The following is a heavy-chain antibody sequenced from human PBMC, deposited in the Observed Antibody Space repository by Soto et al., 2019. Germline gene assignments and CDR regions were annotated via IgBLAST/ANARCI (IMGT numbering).Heavy chain of an antibody. CDR2: IYYSGST. D-gene: IGHD3-10*01. Sequence: SETLSLTCTVSGGSISSGGYYWSWIRQHPGKGLEWIGYIYYSGSTYYNPSLKSRVTISVDTSKNQFSLKLSSVTAADTAVYYCARASFPGFGDKHPIWGWFDPWGQGTLVTVSS. CDR1: GGSISSGGYY. J-gene: IGHJ5*02. V-gene: IGHV4-31*03. CDR3: ARASFPGFGDKHPIWGWFDP.